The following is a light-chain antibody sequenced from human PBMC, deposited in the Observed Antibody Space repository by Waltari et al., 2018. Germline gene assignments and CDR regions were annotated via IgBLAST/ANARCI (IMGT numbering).Light chain of an antibody. J-gene: IGKJ2*01. CDR2: KAS. CDR3: QHYNGYPIT. Sequence: DIQMTQSTSTLSASIGDRVTITCRASQSISSWLAWYHQKPGKAPKILISKASSLESGVPSRLSGSGSGTEFTLTISSLQPDDFGTYFCQHYNGYPITFGQGTKLEIK. V-gene: IGKV1-5*03. CDR1: QSISSW.